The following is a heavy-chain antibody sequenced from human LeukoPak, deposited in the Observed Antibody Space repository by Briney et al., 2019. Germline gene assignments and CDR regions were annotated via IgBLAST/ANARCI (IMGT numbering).Heavy chain of an antibody. J-gene: IGHJ4*02. V-gene: IGHV3-23*01. CDR3: AKHRSAWYVRDYFDY. CDR1: GFTFSSYA. Sequence: PGGSLRLSCAASGFTFSSYAMSWVRQAPGKGLEWVSAISGSGGSTYYADSVKGRFTISRDSSKNTLYLQMNSLRAEDTAVYYCAKHRSAWYVRDYFDYWGQGTLVTASS. D-gene: IGHD6-19*01. CDR2: ISGSGGST.